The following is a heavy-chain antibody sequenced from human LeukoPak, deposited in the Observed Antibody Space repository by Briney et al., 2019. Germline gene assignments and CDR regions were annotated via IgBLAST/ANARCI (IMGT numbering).Heavy chain of an antibody. V-gene: IGHV3-21*01. CDR2: ITSSSSFI. CDR1: GFTFSSYN. CDR3: ARGVRDDYNLLY. J-gene: IGHJ4*02. D-gene: IGHD5-24*01. Sequence: PGGSLRLSCAASGFTFSSYNMNWVSQAPGKGLEWVSSITSSSSFIYYADSVRGRFTISRDNAKNSLYLQMNSLRADDTAVYYCARGVRDDYNLLYWGQGTLVTVSS.